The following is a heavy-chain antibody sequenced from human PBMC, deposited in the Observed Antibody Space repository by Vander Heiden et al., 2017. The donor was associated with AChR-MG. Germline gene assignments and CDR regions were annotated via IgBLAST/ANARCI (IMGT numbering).Heavy chain of an antibody. D-gene: IGHD4-17*01. V-gene: IGHV4-34*01. CDR3: ARGYGDYLGRYYYYYMDV. CDR1: GGSFSGYY. Sequence: QVQLQQWGAGLLKPSETLSLTCPVYGGSFSGYYWTWIRQPPGKGLEWIGEINHSGSTNYNPSLKSRVTISVDTSKNQFSLKLSSVTAADTAVYYCARGYGDYLGRYYYYYMDVWGKGTTVTVSS. J-gene: IGHJ6*03. CDR2: INHSGST.